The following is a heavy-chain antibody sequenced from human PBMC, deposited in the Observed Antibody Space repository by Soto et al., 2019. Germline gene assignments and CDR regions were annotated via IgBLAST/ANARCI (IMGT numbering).Heavy chain of an antibody. Sequence: SETLSLTCTVSGDSISSGDYYWTWIRQHPGQGLEWIGNIYYSGSTYYNPSLKSRVTISEDTSKNQFFLNLSSVTAADTAVYYCARAPSSGYSYGCDYWGQGPLVTVSS. J-gene: IGHJ4*02. V-gene: IGHV4-31*03. CDR2: IYYSGST. CDR1: GDSISSGDYY. CDR3: ARAPSSGYSYGCDY. D-gene: IGHD5-18*01.